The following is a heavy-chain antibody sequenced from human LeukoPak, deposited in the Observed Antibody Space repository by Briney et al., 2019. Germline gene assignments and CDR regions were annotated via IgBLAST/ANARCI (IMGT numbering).Heavy chain of an antibody. Sequence: PGGSLRLSCAASGFTFSSYAMSWVRQAPGKGLEWVSAISGSGGSTYYADSVKGRFTISRDNSKNTLYLQMNSLRAEDTAVYYCAKHMVVYYYYGMDVWGQGTTVTVSS. J-gene: IGHJ6*02. D-gene: IGHD2-15*01. CDR1: GFTFSSYA. CDR2: ISGSGGST. V-gene: IGHV3-23*01. CDR3: AKHMVVYYYYGMDV.